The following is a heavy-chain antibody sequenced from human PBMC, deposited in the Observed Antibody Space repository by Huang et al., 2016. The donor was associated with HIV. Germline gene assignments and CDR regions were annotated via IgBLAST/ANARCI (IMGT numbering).Heavy chain of an antibody. Sequence: QVQLVQSRAEVKKPGASVKVSCKVSEYTLTELSIHWVRQPPGKGLEWMGGFDPEMGATIYAQKFQGRVTMTEDTSTETAFMELSGLRPEDTAVYYCATGFDVFFDFWGQGTLVTVSS. CDR1: EYTLTELS. V-gene: IGHV1-24*01. CDR2: FDPEMGAT. CDR3: ATGFDVFFDF. J-gene: IGHJ4*02. D-gene: IGHD3-9*01.